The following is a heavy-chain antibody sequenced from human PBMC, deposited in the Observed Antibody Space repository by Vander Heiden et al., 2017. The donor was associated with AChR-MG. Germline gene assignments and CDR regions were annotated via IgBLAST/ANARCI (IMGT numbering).Heavy chain of an antibody. CDR2: ISGSGGST. Sequence: VLLLESGCGLLPPGGSPRLSCAASAFTLISDAMSWVRQAPGKGLEWVSAISGSGGSTYYADSVKGRFTISRDNSKNTLYLQMNSLRAEDTAVYYCAKAPRIVGAAYYFDYWGQGTLVTVSS. CDR3: AKAPRIVGAAYYFDY. V-gene: IGHV3-23*01. D-gene: IGHD1-26*01. CDR1: AFTLISDA. J-gene: IGHJ4*02.